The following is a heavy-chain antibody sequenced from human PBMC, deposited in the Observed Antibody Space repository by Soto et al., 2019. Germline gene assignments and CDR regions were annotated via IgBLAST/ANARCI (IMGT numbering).Heavy chain of an antibody. CDR1: GGSISSYY. D-gene: IGHD6-19*01. Sequence: SETLSLTCTVSGGSISSYYWSWIRQPPGKGLEWIGYIYYSGSTNYNPSLKSRVTISVDTSKNQFSLKLSSVTAADTAVYYCAKDLPAVAGTGYFDYWGQGTLVTVSS. CDR2: IYYSGST. CDR3: AKDLPAVAGTGYFDY. J-gene: IGHJ4*02. V-gene: IGHV4-59*12.